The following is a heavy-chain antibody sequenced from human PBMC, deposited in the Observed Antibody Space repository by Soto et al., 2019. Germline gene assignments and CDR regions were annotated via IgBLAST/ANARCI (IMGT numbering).Heavy chain of an antibody. CDR2: IYSGGST. D-gene: IGHD1-26*01. V-gene: IGHV3-53*02. CDR1: GFTVSSNY. J-gene: IGHJ4*02. CDR3: ARGTLVGVEVLDY. Sequence: EVQLVETGGGLIQPGGSLRLSCAASGFTVSSNYMSWVRQAPGKGLECVSVIYSGGSTYYADSVKGRFTISRDNSKNTLYLQMNSLRAEDTAVYYCARGTLVGVEVLDYWGQGTLVTVSS.